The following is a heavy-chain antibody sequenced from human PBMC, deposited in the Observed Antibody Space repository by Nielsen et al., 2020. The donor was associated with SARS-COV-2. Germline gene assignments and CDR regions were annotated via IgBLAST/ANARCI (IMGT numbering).Heavy chain of an antibody. CDR3: ARALGVVVPAAYYYYGMDV. CDR1: GGSISSYY. D-gene: IGHD2-2*01. CDR2: INHSGST. V-gene: IGHV4-34*01. Sequence: SETLSLTCTVSGGSISSYYWSWIRQPPGKGLEWIGEINHSGSTNYNPSLKSRITISVDTSKNQFSLKLSSVTAADTAVYYCARALGVVVPAAYYYYGMDVWGQGTTVTVSS. J-gene: IGHJ6*02.